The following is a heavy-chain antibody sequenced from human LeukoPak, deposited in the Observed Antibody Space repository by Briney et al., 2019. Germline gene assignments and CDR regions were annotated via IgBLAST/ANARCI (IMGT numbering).Heavy chain of an antibody. CDR2: SYYREGT. Sequence: SETLSLTCIVSGGSISSQYWSWIRQSPGKGLEWIGYSYYREGTNHPSLKSRVTMSVDTSKNQMSLKLSSVTAADTAVYYCARGPQDYNDTSGYWGAFDIWGQGTMVTVSS. CDR1: GGSISSQY. J-gene: IGHJ3*02. V-gene: IGHV4-59*11. D-gene: IGHD3-22*01. CDR3: ARGPQDYNDTSGYWGAFDI.